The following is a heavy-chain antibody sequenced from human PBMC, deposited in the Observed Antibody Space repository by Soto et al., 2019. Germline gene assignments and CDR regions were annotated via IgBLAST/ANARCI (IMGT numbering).Heavy chain of an antibody. CDR1: GGSFSGYY. CDR3: ARARTYCSGGSCYVTREGWFDP. D-gene: IGHD2-15*01. CDR2: INHSGST. J-gene: IGHJ5*02. V-gene: IGHV4-34*01. Sequence: QVQLQQWGAGLLKHSETLSLTCAVYGGSFSGYYWSWIRQPPGKGLEGIGEINHSGSTNYNPSLKSRVTISVDTSKTQFSLKLSSVTAADTAVYYCARARTYCSGGSCYVTREGWFDPWGQGTLVTVSS.